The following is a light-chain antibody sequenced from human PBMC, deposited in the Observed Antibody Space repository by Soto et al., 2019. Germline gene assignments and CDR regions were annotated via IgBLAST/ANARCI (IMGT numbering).Light chain of an antibody. CDR2: GAS. Sequence: IVLTQSPGTLSLSPGERATLSCRASQSGSGSYLAWYQQKPGQAPRLLISGASRRATGIPDRFSGSGSGTDFTLTISRLEPEDFAVYYCQQYGSSPRTFGQRTKVDI. CDR1: QSGSGSY. CDR3: QQYGSSPRT. V-gene: IGKV3-20*01. J-gene: IGKJ1*01.